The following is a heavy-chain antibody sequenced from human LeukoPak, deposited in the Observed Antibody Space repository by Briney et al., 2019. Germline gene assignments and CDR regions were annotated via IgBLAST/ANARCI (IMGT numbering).Heavy chain of an antibody. CDR1: GFTFSNYG. Sequence: GGSLRLSCAASGFTFSNYGMHWVRQAPGKGLEWVAVVSIDGRHKFYGDSVKGRFTISRDNSKNMQYLQMNSLRAEDTAVYYCARRRGSSSLDYWGQGTLVTVSS. D-gene: IGHD6-13*01. J-gene: IGHJ4*02. CDR2: VSIDGRHK. CDR3: ARRRGSSSLDY. V-gene: IGHV3-30*03.